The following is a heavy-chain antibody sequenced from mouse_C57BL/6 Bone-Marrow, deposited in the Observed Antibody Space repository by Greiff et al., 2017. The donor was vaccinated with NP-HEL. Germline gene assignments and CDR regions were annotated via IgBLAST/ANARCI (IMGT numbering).Heavy chain of an antibody. CDR1: GFTFSDYY. CDR2: ISNGGGST. V-gene: IGHV5-12*01. Sequence: EVQVVESGGGLVQPGGSLKLSCAASGFTFSDYYMYWVRQTPEKRLEWVAYISNGGGSTYYPDTVKGRFTISRDNAKNTLYLQMSRLKSEDTAMYYCASRTGYYAMDYWGQGTSVTVSS. CDR3: ASRTGYYAMDY. J-gene: IGHJ4*01.